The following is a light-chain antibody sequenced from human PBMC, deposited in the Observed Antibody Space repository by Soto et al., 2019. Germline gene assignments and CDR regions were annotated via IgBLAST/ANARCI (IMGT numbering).Light chain of an antibody. J-gene: IGLJ3*02. V-gene: IGLV2-14*01. CDR3: SSYTTSSTQV. Sequence: QSALTQPASVSGSPGQSITISCTGTSSDIGTYNYVSWYQQHPGKVPKLMIYEVSNRPSGVSNRFSGSKSGNTASLAISGLHAEDEADYYCSSYTTSSTQVFGGGTKVTVL. CDR2: EVS. CDR1: SSDIGTYNY.